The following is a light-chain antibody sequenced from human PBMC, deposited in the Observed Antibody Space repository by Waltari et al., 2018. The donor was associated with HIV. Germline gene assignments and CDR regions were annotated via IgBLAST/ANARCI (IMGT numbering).Light chain of an antibody. V-gene: IGLV2-11*03. CDR3: CSYAGTYSFVI. CDR2: DVN. CDR1: DVGDYNY. J-gene: IGLJ2*01. Sequence: DVGDYNYVSWYQQYPGKAPKLMIFDVNKRPSGVPDRFSGSKSASTASLTISGLQAEDEADYYCCSYAGTYSFVIFGGGTKVTVL.